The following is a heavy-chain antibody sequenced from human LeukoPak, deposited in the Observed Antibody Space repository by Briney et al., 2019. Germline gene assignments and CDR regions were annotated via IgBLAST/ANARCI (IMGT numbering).Heavy chain of an antibody. CDR1: GFTFSSYS. CDR2: IKKTGSET. CDR3: AREDGYCSGGNCYSYYDS. J-gene: IGHJ4*02. V-gene: IGHV3-7*01. Sequence: GGSLRLSCAASGFTFSSYSMNWVRQAPGKGLEWVAYIKKTGSETYYVDSVKGRFTITRDNTRNSLFLQMYSLRAEDTAVYFCAREDGYCSGGNCYSYYDSWGQGTLVTVSS. D-gene: IGHD2-15*01.